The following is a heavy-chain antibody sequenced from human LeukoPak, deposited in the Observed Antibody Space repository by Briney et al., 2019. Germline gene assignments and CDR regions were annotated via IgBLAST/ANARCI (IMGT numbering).Heavy chain of an antibody. Sequence: GGSLRLSCAASGFSFSEAAIHWVRQASGKGLEWVGRIRSRTSDYATAYAASVKGRFTISRDDSKNTAFLQMNSLRTEDTAVYYCTRHLNDYWGQGTLVTVSS. J-gene: IGHJ4*02. V-gene: IGHV3-73*01. CDR1: GFSFSEAA. CDR3: TRHLNDY. CDR2: IRSRTSDYAT.